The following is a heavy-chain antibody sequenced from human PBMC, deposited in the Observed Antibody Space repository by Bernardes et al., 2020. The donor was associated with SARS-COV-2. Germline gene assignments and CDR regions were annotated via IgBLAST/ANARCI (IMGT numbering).Heavy chain of an antibody. D-gene: IGHD5-12*01. CDR3: VSDGFSGYDAGFDY. Sequence: GRSLRVSCAASGFTFSSYSMNWVRQAPGKGLQWVSSVSSSSSDIYYADSLKSRFTISRDNAKNSLYLQMNSLRADDTAVYYCVSDGFSGYDAGFDYWGQGTLVTVPS. CDR1: GFTFSSYS. CDR2: VSSSSSDI. V-gene: IGHV3-21*01. J-gene: IGHJ4*02.